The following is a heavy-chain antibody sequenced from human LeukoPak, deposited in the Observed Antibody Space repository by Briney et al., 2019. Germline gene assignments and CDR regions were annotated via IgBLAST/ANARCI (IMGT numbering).Heavy chain of an antibody. CDR3: ARGMGATEAEVGLWFDP. CDR2: IYYSGST. J-gene: IGHJ5*02. D-gene: IGHD1-26*01. Sequence: KTSETLSLTCTVSGGSITSSIYYWGWIRQPPGKGLEWIGTIYYSGSTYYNPSLKSRVTISVDTSKNQFSLKLSSVTAADTAVYYCARGMGATEAEVGLWFDPWGQGTLVTVSS. V-gene: IGHV4-39*07. CDR1: GGSITSSIYY.